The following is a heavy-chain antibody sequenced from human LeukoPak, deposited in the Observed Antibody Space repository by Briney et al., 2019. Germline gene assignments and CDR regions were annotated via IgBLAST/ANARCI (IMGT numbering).Heavy chain of an antibody. J-gene: IGHJ6*03. Sequence: SETLSLTCTVSGGSISSYYWSWIRQPPGKGLEWIGYIYYSGSTNYNPPLKSRVTISVDTSKNQFSLKLSSVTAADTAVYYCARAFYGGDRGYYYYYMDVWGKGTTVTVSS. CDR2: IYYSGST. CDR1: GGSISSYY. V-gene: IGHV4-59*01. D-gene: IGHD2/OR15-2a*01. CDR3: ARAFYGGDRGYYYYYMDV.